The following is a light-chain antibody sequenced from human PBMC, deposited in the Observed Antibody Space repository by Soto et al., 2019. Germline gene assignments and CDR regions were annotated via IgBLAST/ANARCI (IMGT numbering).Light chain of an antibody. CDR1: QSADSR. CDR2: GAS. CDR3: QQYSKWPLA. Sequence: EVVLTQSPATLSVSPGEGATLSCKASQSADSRLAWYQQKPGQAPRLLIEGASSRGTDIPARFSGSGSGTEFTLTITSLQSEDFAVYYCQQYSKWPLAFGGGTKVDIK. J-gene: IGKJ4*01. V-gene: IGKV3-15*01.